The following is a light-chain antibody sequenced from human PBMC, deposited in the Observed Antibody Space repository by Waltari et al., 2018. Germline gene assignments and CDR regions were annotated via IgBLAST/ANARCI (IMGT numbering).Light chain of an antibody. J-gene: IGLJ3*02. CDR3: SSYSSGSTLVL. V-gene: IGLV2-14*01. CDR1: SSDVGRYNY. CDR2: RVT. Sequence: QSALSQPASVSGSPGQSITISCTGTSSDVGRYNYVSWYQRHPNKAPRLIIYRVTARPAGVSSRFSGPKSGNTASLTISGLQAEDEADYHCSSYSSGSTLVLFGGGTKLTVL.